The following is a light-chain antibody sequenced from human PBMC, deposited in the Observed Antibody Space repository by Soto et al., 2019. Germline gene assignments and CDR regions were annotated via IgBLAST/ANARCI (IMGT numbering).Light chain of an antibody. V-gene: IGLV2-14*01. CDR1: SSDVGAYNY. Sequence: QSALTQPASVSGSPGQSITISCTGTSSDVGAYNYVSWYQQYPGKAPKVIIFEVRKRPSGVSNRFSGSKSGDTASLTISGLQAEDEADYYCSSYRSSPTFVFGTGTQLTVL. CDR2: EVR. J-gene: IGLJ1*01. CDR3: SSYRSSPTFV.